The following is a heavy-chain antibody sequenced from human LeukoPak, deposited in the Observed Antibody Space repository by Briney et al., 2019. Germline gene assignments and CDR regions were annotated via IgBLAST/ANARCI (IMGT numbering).Heavy chain of an antibody. CDR3: PRDPDSSSSYPYNWFDP. Sequence: GRSLRLSCAASGFTFSSYGMHWVRQAPGKGLEWVAVIWYDGSNKYYADSVKGRFTISRDNSKNTLYLQMNSLRAEDTAVYYCPRDPDSSSSYPYNWFDPWGQGTLVTVSS. J-gene: IGHJ5*02. D-gene: IGHD6-13*01. CDR2: IWYDGSNK. CDR1: GFTFSSYG. V-gene: IGHV3-33*01.